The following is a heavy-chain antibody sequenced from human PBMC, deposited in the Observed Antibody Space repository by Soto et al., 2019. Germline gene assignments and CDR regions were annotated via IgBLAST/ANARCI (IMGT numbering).Heavy chain of an antibody. V-gene: IGHV4-38-2*02. CDR1: GYSISSGYY. Sequence: SETLSLTCAVSGYSISSGYYWGWIRQPPGKGLEWIGSIYHSGSTYYNPSLKSRVTISVDTSKNQFSLKLSSVTAADTAVYYCARESDIAAAGTFWFDPWGQGTLVTVSP. D-gene: IGHD6-13*01. CDR2: IYHSGST. CDR3: ARESDIAAAGTFWFDP. J-gene: IGHJ5*02.